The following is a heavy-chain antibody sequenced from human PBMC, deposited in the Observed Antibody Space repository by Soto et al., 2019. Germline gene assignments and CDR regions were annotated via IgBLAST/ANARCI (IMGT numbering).Heavy chain of an antibody. CDR2: INHSGST. D-gene: IGHD5-18*01. CDR1: GGSFSGYY. Sequence: SETLSLTCAVYGGSFSGYYWSWIRQPPGKGLEWIGEINHSGSTNYNPSLKSRVTISVDTSKNQFSLKLSSVTAADTAVYYCARGWDTVNWFDPWGQGTLVTVSS. V-gene: IGHV4-34*01. CDR3: ARGWDTVNWFDP. J-gene: IGHJ5*02.